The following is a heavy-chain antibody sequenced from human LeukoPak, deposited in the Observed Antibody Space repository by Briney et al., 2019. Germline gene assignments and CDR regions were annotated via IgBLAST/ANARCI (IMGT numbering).Heavy chain of an antibody. CDR3: ATLNASPSGWSFDY. CDR2: FDPEDGET. V-gene: IGHV1-24*01. Sequence: ASVKVSCTVSGYTLTELSMHWVRQAPGKGLEWMGGFDPEDGETIYAQKFQGRVTMTEDTSTYTAYMELSSLRSEDTAVYYCATLNASPSGWSFDYWGQGTLVTVSS. D-gene: IGHD6-19*01. CDR1: GYTLTELS. J-gene: IGHJ4*02.